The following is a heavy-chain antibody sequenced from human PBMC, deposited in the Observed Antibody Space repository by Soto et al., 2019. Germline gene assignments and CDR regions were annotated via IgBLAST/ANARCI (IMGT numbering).Heavy chain of an antibody. J-gene: IGHJ5*02. D-gene: IGHD3-22*01. V-gene: IGHV1-18*01. CDR1: GYTFTSSG. CDR2: ISANNGNT. CDR3: ARVPFDDRRGYYSWFGP. Sequence: QVQLVQSGAEVKKPGASVKVSCKASGYTFTSSGFTWVRQAPGQGLEWMGWISANNGNTNYAQKLQGRVTMTTDTTTSTADMELMSLTSDDTAVYYCARVPFDDRRGYYSWFGPWGQGTLVTVSS.